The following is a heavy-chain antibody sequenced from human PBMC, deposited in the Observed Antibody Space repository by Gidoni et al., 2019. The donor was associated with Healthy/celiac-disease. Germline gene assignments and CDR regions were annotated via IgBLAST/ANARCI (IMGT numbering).Heavy chain of an antibody. D-gene: IGHD5-18*01. CDR1: GFTFSTYP. J-gene: IGHJ6*02. CDR2: ISGSGGST. CDR3: ALSDTAMVPSVPYYGMDV. V-gene: IGHV3-23*01. Sequence: EVQLLESGGGLVQPGGSLRLSCAASGFTFSTYPLSWVRQAPGKGLEWVSAISGSGGSTYYADSVKGRFTISRDNSKNTLYLQMNSLRAEDTAVYYCALSDTAMVPSVPYYGMDVWGQGTTVTVSS.